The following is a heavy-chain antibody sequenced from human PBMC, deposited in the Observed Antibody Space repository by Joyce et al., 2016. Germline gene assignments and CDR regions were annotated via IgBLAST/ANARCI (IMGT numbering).Heavy chain of an antibody. CDR1: GFTFDDYA. Sequence: EVQLEESGGGLVQTGRSLRLSCAAAGFTFDDYAMHGVRQDPGKGLEWVSYIDWNSGNIGYADSVKGRFTISRDNAKNSLFLEMNNLRPEDTALYYCAKDGYSYGYQYFHHWGQGTLVTVSS. J-gene: IGHJ1*01. V-gene: IGHV3-9*01. D-gene: IGHD5-18*01. CDR2: IDWNSGNI. CDR3: AKDGYSYGYQYFHH.